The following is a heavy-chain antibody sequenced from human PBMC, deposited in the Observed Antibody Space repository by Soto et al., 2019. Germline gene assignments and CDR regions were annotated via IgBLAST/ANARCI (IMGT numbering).Heavy chain of an antibody. Sequence: QVQLVQSGAEVRKPGASVRLSCKASGYTFNRFYLHWVRQAPGQGLEWMGLINTRGGTTDYAQNFRGRLTVTTDTSTSTLYMELSDLRSEDTAVYYCARGPDDSDVPRWDYWGQGTRVTVSS. CDR1: GYTFNRFY. CDR3: ARGPDDSDVPRWDY. CDR2: INTRGGTT. D-gene: IGHD4-17*01. J-gene: IGHJ4*02. V-gene: IGHV1-46*02.